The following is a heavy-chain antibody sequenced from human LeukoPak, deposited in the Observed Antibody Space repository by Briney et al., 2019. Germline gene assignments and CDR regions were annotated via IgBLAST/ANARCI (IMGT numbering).Heavy chain of an antibody. CDR2: LHYSGST. D-gene: IGHD3-22*01. Sequence: PSETLSLTCTVSGGSISNYYWSWIRQPPGKGLEWIGYLHYSGSTNHNPALKSRVTISADTSKNQFPLKLSSVTAADTAVYYCARHFGDGSGYLQYYFDYWGQGTLVTVSS. CDR1: GGSISNYY. J-gene: IGHJ4*02. V-gene: IGHV4-59*01. CDR3: ARHFGDGSGYLQYYFDY.